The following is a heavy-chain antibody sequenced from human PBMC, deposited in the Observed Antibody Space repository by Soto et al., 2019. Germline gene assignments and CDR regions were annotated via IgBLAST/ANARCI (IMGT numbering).Heavy chain of an antibody. CDR2: IIPIFGTA. V-gene: IGHV1-69*01. J-gene: IGHJ6*02. CDR3: ASGPIVVVPAAIPDYYYYGMDV. D-gene: IGHD2-2*01. CDR1: GGTFSSYA. Sequence: QVQLVQSGAEVKKPGSSVKVSCKASGGTFSSYAISWVRQAPGQGLEWMGGIIPIFGTANYAQKFQGRVTITADESTSTAYMELNSLRSEDTAVYYCASGPIVVVPAAIPDYYYYGMDVWGQGTTVTVSS.